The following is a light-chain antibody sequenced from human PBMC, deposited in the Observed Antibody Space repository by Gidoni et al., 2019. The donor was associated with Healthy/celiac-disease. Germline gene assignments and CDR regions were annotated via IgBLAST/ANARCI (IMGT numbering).Light chain of an antibody. J-gene: IGKJ5*01. CDR3: QQSYSTPIT. Sequence: PSSLSASVGDRVTITCRASQSISSYLNWYQQKPGKAPKLLIYAASSLQSGVPSRFSGSGSGTDFTLTISSLQPEDFATYYCQQSYSTPITFGHGTRQRLN. CDR1: QSISSY. V-gene: IGKV1-39*01. CDR2: AAS.